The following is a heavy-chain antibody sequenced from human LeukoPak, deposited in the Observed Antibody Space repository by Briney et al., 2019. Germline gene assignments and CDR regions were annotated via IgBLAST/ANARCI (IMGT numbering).Heavy chain of an antibody. CDR2: IYYSGST. J-gene: IGHJ3*02. CDR1: GGSFSSGRYY. CDR3: ARAPDFWSGYHRGDAFDI. D-gene: IGHD3-3*01. Sequence: SETLSLTCTVSGGSFSSGRYYWSWIRQPPGKGLEWIGYIYYSGSTNYNPSLKSRVTISVDTSKNQFSLKLSSVTAADTAVYYCARAPDFWSGYHRGDAFDIWGQGTMVTVSS. V-gene: IGHV4-61*01.